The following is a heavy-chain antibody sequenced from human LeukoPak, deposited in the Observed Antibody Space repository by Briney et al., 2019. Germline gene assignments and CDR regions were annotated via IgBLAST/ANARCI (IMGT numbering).Heavy chain of an antibody. CDR2: FDPEDGET. Sequence: ASVKVSCKVSGYTLTGLSMHWVRQAPGKGLEWMGGFDPEDGETIYAQKFQGRVTMTEDTSTDTAYMELSSLRSEDTAVYYCATALYYYDSSGPTFDYWGQGTLVTVSS. V-gene: IGHV1-24*01. CDR3: ATALYYYDSSGPTFDY. J-gene: IGHJ4*02. D-gene: IGHD3-22*01. CDR1: GYTLTGLS.